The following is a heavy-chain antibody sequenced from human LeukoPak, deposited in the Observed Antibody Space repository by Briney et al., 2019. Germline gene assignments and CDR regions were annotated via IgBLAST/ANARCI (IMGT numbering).Heavy chain of an antibody. Sequence: SETLSLTCTVSGGSVSSSSYYWGWIRQPPGKGLEWIGSIYYSGSTYYNPSLKSRVTISVDTSKNQFSLKLSSVTAADTAVYYCAKEPMQRWLQLGAFDIWGQGTMVTVSS. J-gene: IGHJ3*02. CDR3: AKEPMQRWLQLGAFDI. CDR2: IYYSGST. D-gene: IGHD5-24*01. CDR1: GGSVSSSSYY. V-gene: IGHV4-39*07.